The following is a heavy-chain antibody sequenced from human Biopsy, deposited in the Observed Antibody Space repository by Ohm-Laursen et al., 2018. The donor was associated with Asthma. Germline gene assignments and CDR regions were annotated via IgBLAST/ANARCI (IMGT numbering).Heavy chain of an antibody. CDR2: VIPIYGTT. CDR1: GDILSSFG. D-gene: IGHD4-17*01. J-gene: IGHJ6*02. V-gene: IGHV1-69*01. CDR3: ARGGYYCDRRHRNGLDV. Sequence: ASSVKVSCKAHGDILSSFGIKWVRQAPGQGLEWMGGVIPIYGTTHSAQKFQGRVTITADESTSTAYMELTSLRKEDTAVYYCARGGYYCDRRHRNGLDVWGQGTTVTVSS.